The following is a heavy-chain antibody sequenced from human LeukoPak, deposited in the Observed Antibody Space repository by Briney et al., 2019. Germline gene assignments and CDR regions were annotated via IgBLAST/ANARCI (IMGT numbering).Heavy chain of an antibody. Sequence: SETLSLTCTVSGGSISSGSYYWSWIRQPAGKGLEWIGRMYTSGNTEYNPSLRGRVTISLDTSKNRFSLNLTSVTATDTAVYYCARELAYWGPGILVTVSS. J-gene: IGHJ4*02. CDR1: GGSISSGSYY. V-gene: IGHV4-61*02. CDR3: ARELAY. CDR2: MYTSGNT.